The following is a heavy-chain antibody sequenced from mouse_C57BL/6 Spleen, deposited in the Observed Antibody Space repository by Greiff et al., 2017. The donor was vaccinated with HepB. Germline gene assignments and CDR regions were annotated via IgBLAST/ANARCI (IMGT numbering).Heavy chain of an antibody. Sequence: VQLQQSGTELVKPGASVKLSCKASGYTFTSYWMHWVKQRPGQGLEWIGNINPSNGGTNYNEKFKSKATLTVDKSSSTAYRQLSSLTSEDSAVYYCAREPTTVAHFDYWGQGTTLTVSS. CDR3: AREPTTVAHFDY. J-gene: IGHJ2*01. V-gene: IGHV1-53*01. CDR1: GYTFTSYW. D-gene: IGHD1-1*01. CDR2: INPSNGGT.